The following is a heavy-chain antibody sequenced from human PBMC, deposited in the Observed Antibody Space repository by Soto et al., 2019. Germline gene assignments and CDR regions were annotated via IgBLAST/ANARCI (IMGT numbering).Heavy chain of an antibody. CDR3: ARADSGYAHGYYYYGMDV. CDR2: ISSSSSTI. CDR1: GFTFSSYS. J-gene: IGHJ6*02. Sequence: EVQLVESGGGLVQPGGSLRLSCAASGFTFSSYSMNWVRQAPGKGLEWVSYISSSSSTIYYADSVKGRFTISRDNAKNSLYLKMNRLRAEDTAVYYCARADSGYAHGYYYYGMDVWGQGTTVTVSS. D-gene: IGHD5-12*01. V-gene: IGHV3-48*01.